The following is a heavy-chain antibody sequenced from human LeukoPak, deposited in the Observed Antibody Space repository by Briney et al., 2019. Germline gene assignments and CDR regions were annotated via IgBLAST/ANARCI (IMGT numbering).Heavy chain of an antibody. J-gene: IGHJ3*02. D-gene: IGHD6-13*01. CDR1: GDSVSSNSAA. CDR3: ARNQWGAAAGSFDI. Sequence: SQTLSLTRAISGDSVSSNSAAWIWIRQSPSRGLEWLGRTYYRSKYHNDYAVSVKSRITINPDTSKNQFSLQLNSVTPEDTAVYYCARNQWGAAAGSFDIWGQGTMVTVSS. CDR2: TYYRSKYHN. V-gene: IGHV6-1*01.